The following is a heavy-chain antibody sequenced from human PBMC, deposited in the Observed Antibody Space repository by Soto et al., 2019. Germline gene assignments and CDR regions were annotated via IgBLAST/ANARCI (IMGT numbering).Heavy chain of an antibody. D-gene: IGHD1-26*01. V-gene: IGHV1-3*01. CDR1: GYNFLYWA. Sequence: QVQLVQSGAEVKKPGASVRIPCKASGYNFLYWAIHWVRQAPGQRLEWMGWIKAGNGNTKYSEKFEGRVIITRDTSARTTYMELSSLRSEDTAVYYCARGVGDAPDYYLDSWGQGTLVTVSS. CDR2: IKAGNGNT. J-gene: IGHJ4*02. CDR3: ARGVGDAPDYYLDS.